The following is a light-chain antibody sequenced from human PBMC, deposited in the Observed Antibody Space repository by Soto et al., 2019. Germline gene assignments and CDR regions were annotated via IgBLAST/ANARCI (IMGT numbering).Light chain of an antibody. J-gene: IGLJ2*01. CDR2: YDS. V-gene: IGLV3-21*01. CDR1: NVGSRS. Sequence: VLTQPPSVSVAPGKTARISCGGNNVGSRSVHWYQQKPGQAPFLVIYYDSDRPSGIPERFSGSNSGNTATLIISRVEAGDEADYYCQVWEATGDQVVFGGGTKVTVL. CDR3: QVWEATGDQVV.